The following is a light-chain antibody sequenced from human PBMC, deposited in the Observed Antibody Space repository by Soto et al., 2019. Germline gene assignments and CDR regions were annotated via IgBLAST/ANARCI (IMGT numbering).Light chain of an antibody. V-gene: IGKV1-5*03. CDR1: QSINNY. CDR3: QHYNSYSEA. CDR2: KAS. J-gene: IGKJ1*01. Sequence: DIQVTQSPSSLSASVGDRVTITCRASQSINNYLNWYQQKPGKAPKLLIYKASTLKSGVPSRFSGSGSGTEFTLTISSLQPDDFATYYCQHYNSYSEAFGQGTKVELK.